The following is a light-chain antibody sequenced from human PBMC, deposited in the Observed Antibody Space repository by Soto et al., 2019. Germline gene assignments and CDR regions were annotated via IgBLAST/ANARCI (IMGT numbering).Light chain of an antibody. CDR1: ESVTSS. J-gene: IGKJ3*01. Sequence: EIVMTQSPATLSVSPGDRATLSCRASESVTSSLAWYQQKPGQPPRLLIYAASTRATDVPARFSGGGSETEFTLTISSLQSEDVAVYYCQQYYSLPFTFGPGTKVDIK. V-gene: IGKV3-15*01. CDR3: QQYYSLPFT. CDR2: AAS.